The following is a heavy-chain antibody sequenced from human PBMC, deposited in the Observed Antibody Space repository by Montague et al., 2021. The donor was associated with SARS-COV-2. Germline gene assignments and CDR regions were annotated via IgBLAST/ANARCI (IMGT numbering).Heavy chain of an antibody. V-gene: IGHV4-39*01. CDR1: GGSISSSTYY. Sequence: SETLSLTCTVSGGSISSSTYYWAWIRQPPGKGLEWIGSMYYRGSTYYNPSLKSRVFISVDTTKKQSSLTLTSVTAADTAVYYCATQEDPSGWIPGPFDFWGQGTLLSVSS. CDR2: MYYRGST. CDR3: ATQEDPSGWIPGPFDF. J-gene: IGHJ4*02. D-gene: IGHD6-19*01.